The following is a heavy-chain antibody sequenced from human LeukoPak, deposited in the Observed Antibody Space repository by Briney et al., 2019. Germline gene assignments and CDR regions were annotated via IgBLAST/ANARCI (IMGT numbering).Heavy chain of an antibody. CDR3: ARHLPYYYMDV. J-gene: IGHJ6*03. V-gene: IGHV4-39*07. Sequence: SETLSLTCTVSGGSISSRSYYWGWIRQPPGKGLKWIGSIYYSGSTYYNPSLKSRVTISVDTSKNQFSLRLSSVTAADTAVYYCARHLPYYYMDVWGKGTTVTVSS. CDR2: IYYSGST. CDR1: GGSISSRSYY.